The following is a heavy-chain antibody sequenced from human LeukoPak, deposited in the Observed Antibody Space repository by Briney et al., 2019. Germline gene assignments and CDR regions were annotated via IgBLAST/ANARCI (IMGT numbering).Heavy chain of an antibody. CDR2: IYYIENT. CDR3: ARTTEAHSWRTRYYDYYMDV. J-gene: IGHJ6*03. V-gene: IGHV4-39*07. D-gene: IGHD6-13*01. CDR1: GDSISSSSYY. Sequence: SETLSLTCTVSGDSISSSSYYWGWIRQPPGKGLEWIGSIYYIENTYYNPSLKSRVTISVDTSKNQFSLKLSSVTAADTAVYYCARTTEAHSWRTRYYDYYMDVWGKGTTVTVSS.